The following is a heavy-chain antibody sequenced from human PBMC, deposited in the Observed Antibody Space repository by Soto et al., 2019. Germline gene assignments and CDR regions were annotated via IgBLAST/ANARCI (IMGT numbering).Heavy chain of an antibody. D-gene: IGHD3-10*01. CDR1: VGSVSSGGYY. Sequence: QVQLQESGPGLVKPSETLSLTCSVSVGSVSSGGYYWSWIRQPPGKGLEWIGCIYYSGSTDYNPSLKSRVTMSLDKSKNQFSLKLNSVTAADTAVYFCARAGSYRYFDYWGQGTLVTVSS. CDR2: IYYSGST. J-gene: IGHJ4*02. CDR3: ARAGSYRYFDY. V-gene: IGHV4-61*08.